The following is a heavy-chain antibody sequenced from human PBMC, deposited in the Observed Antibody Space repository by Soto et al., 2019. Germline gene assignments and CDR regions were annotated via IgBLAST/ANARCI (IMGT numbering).Heavy chain of an antibody. CDR1: ESTFNTFP. Sequence: EVQLLESGGAWVHPGGSRRLSCAASESTFNTFPLGWFRQAPGKGREWVSAISGSGASTYYAESGKGRFTISRDNSKSTLYLQMNSLRAEDTAVYYCAKGKFWNGNWIDPWGQGTLVTVSS. CDR2: ISGSGAST. D-gene: IGHD1-1*01. V-gene: IGHV3-23*01. J-gene: IGHJ5*02. CDR3: AKGKFWNGNWIDP.